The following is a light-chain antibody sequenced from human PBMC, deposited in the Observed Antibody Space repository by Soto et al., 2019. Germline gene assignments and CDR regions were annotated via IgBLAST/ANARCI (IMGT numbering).Light chain of an antibody. V-gene: IGKV3-11*01. J-gene: IGKJ5*01. CDR3: QQRSNWIT. CDR1: QSVSSY. Sequence: EIVLTQSPFTLSFSPGERSTLSFRASQSVSSYLAWYQQKPGQAPRLLIYDASNRATGIPARFSGSGSGTDFALTISSLEPEDFAVYYCQQRSNWITFGQGTRLEIK. CDR2: DAS.